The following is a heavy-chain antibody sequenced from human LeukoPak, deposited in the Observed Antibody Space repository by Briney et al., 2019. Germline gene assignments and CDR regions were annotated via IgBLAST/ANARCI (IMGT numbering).Heavy chain of an antibody. CDR1: GVTFCSYA. V-gene: IGHV3-23*01. CDR2: ICGSGGST. CDR3: AKDTVYCEILTGYYQGYGMDV. J-gene: IGHJ6*02. Sequence: PVGSLRHSRVASGVTFCSYAMSCGPHAPGEGVECVSGICGSGGSTYYADSVKGRFTISRDNSKNTLSLQMNSLTAEDTAVYYCAKDTVYCEILTGYYQGYGMDVWGQGTTVTVSS. D-gene: IGHD3-9*01.